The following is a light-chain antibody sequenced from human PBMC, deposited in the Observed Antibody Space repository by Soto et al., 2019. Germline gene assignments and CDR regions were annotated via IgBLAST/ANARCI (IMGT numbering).Light chain of an antibody. J-gene: IGLJ2*01. CDR1: SSDVGGYNY. V-gene: IGLV2-8*01. Sequence: QSALTQPPSASGSPGQSVTIYCTGTSSDVGGYNYVSWYQQHPGKAPKLMIYAVSERPSGVPDRFSGSKSGNTASLTVSGLQAEDEADYYCTSYAGRNTLIFGGGTKLTVL. CDR3: TSYAGRNTLI. CDR2: AVS.